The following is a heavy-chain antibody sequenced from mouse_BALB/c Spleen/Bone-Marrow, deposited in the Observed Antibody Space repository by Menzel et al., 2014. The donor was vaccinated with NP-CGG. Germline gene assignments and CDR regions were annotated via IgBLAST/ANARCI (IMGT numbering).Heavy chain of an antibody. J-gene: IGHJ4*01. CDR1: GYTFASCW. V-gene: IGHV1S81*02. D-gene: IGHD1-1*01. CDR2: INPSNGRA. CDR3: GRTIYGSSYIMDH. Sequence: QVQLQQPGAELVKPGASVKLSCKASGYTFASCWMHWVKQRPGQGLEWIGEINPSNGRANYNEKFKTKATLTVDKSSSTAYMQLSSLTSEDSAVYYCGRTIYGSSYIMDHWGQGTSVTVSS.